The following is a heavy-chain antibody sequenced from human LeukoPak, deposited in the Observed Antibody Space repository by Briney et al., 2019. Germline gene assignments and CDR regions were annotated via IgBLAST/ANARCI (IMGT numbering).Heavy chain of an antibody. J-gene: IGHJ3*02. CDR1: GGTFSSCA. Sequence: RASVRVSCKASGGTFSSCAISRVRQAPGQELEWMGRIIPILGIANYAQKFQGRVTITADKSTSTAYMELSSLRSEDTAVYYCARTTRTSPYYPDAFDIWGQGTMLTVSS. V-gene: IGHV1-69*04. CDR2: IIPILGIA. D-gene: IGHD3-22*01. CDR3: ARTTRTSPYYPDAFDI.